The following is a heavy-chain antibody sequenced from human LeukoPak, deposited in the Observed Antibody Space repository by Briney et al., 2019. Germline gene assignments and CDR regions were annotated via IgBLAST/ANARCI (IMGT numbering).Heavy chain of an antibody. CDR1: GYSISSGYY. V-gene: IGHV4-38-2*02. Sequence: SETLSLTCAVSGYSISSGYYWGWIRQPPGKGLEWIGSIYHSGSTYYNPSLKSRVTISVDTSKNQFSLKLSSVTAADTAAYYCARDHTTSIAVAGTSWIDYWGQGTLVTVSS. CDR3: ARDHTTSIAVAGTSWIDY. D-gene: IGHD6-19*01. J-gene: IGHJ4*02. CDR2: IYHSGST.